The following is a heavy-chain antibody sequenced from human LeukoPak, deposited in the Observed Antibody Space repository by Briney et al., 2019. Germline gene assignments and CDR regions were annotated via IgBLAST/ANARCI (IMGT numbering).Heavy chain of an antibody. V-gene: IGHV4-31*03. CDR3: ASDLNGGGYHDY. J-gene: IGHJ4*02. Sequence: SQTLSLTCTVSGASISSGDYYWRWIRQHPGKGLEWIGYIFHSGSTHYNPSLKSRAAISVDTSKNQFSLKLSSLTAADTAVYYCASDLNGGGYHDYWGQGALVTVSS. D-gene: IGHD4-23*01. CDR2: IFHSGST. CDR1: GASISSGDYY.